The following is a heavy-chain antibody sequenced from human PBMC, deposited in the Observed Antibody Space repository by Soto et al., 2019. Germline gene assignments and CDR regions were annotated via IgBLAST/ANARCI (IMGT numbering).Heavy chain of an antibody. CDR2: IDWDDDK. CDR1: GFSLNTSGMC. V-gene: IGHV2-70*01. Sequence: SGPTLVNPTQTLTLTCTFSGFSLNTSGMCVSWIRQPPGKALEWLALIDWDDDKYYSTSLGTRLTISKDTSKNQVGLTMTNMDPVDTATYYCAQIRVVGFETPMVTSFDYWGPGTLVTVSS. CDR3: AQIRVVGFETPMVTSFDY. J-gene: IGHJ4*02. D-gene: IGHD5-18*01.